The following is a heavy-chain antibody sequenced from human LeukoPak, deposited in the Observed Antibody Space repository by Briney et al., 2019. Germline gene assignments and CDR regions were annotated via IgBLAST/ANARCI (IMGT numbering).Heavy chain of an antibody. J-gene: IGHJ4*02. CDR2: IYYSGST. CDR1: GGSISSSSYY. V-gene: IGHV4-39*07. Sequence: ASETLSLTCTVSGGSISSSSYYWGWIRQPPGKGLEWIGSIYYSGSTYYNPSLKSRVTISVDTSKNQFSLKLSSVTAADTAVYYCARDHVRINVPSQLPRHDWGQGTLVTVSS. D-gene: IGHD1-7*01. CDR3: ARDHVRINVPSQLPRHD.